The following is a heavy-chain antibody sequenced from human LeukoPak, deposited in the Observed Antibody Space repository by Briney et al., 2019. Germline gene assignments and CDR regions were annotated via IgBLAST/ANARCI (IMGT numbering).Heavy chain of an antibody. CDR2: IYYSGST. CDR1: GGSISSYY. J-gene: IGHJ4*02. V-gene: IGHV4-59*01. CDR3: ARAPSSSSWRIDY. D-gene: IGHD6-13*01. Sequence: PSETLSLTCTVSGGSISSYYWGWIRQPPGKGLEWIGYIYYSGSTNYNPSLKSRVTISVDTSKNQFSLKLSSVTAADTAVYYCARAPSSSSWRIDYWGQGTLVTVSS.